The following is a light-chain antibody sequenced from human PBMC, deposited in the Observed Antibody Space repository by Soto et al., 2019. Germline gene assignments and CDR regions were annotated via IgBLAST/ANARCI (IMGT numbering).Light chain of an antibody. CDR2: GAS. J-gene: IGKJ1*01. V-gene: IGKV3-15*01. CDR3: QQYSKWHLWK. CDR1: QSVSTN. Sequence: EIVMTQSPATLSVSPGERATLSCRASQSVSTNLAWYQQKPGQAPRLLIYGASTRATGIPARFSGSGSGTDFTLTISSLQSEDFAAYYCQQYSKWHLWKFGQGTTVEIK.